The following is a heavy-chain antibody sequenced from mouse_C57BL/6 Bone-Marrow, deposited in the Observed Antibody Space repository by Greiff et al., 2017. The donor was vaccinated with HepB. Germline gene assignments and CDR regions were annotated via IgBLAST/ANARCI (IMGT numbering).Heavy chain of an antibody. V-gene: IGHV10-3*01. Sequence: EVQRVESGGGLVQPKGSLKLSCAASGFTFNTYAMHWVRQAPGKGLEWVARISSKSSNYATYYADSVKDRFTISRDDSQSMLYLQMNNLKTEDTAIYYCVGDWGGAYGFYAMDYWGQGTSVTVSS. CDR2: ISSKSSNYAT. CDR1: GFTFNTYA. J-gene: IGHJ4*01. D-gene: IGHD1-1*01. CDR3: VGDWGGAYGFYAMDY.